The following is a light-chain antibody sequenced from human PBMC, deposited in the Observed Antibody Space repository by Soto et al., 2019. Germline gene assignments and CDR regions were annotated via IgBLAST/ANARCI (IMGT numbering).Light chain of an antibody. CDR1: QSISDT. CDR3: QHRTSRYT. J-gene: IGKJ2*01. CDR2: GVS. V-gene: IGKV3-15*01. Sequence: EIVMTQSPATLSVSPGGRATLSCRASQSISDTLAWYQQKPGQAPRLLIYGVSARATGIPARFSGSGFGTDFTLTISSLEPEDFAVYYCQHRTSRYTFGQGTKVDIK.